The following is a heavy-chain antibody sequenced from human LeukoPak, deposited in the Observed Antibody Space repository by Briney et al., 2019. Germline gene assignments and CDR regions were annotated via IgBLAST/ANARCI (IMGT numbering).Heavy chain of an antibody. D-gene: IGHD3-22*01. CDR3: ARDIGRSGYFHPLRSAAYYFDY. CDR2: ISSSGSTI. CDR1: GFTFSDYY. J-gene: IGHJ4*02. Sequence: GGSLRLSCAASGFTFSDYYMSWIRQAPGKGLEWVSYISSSGSTIYYADSVKGRFTISRDNAKSSLYLQMNSLRAEDTAVYYCARDIGRSGYFHPLRSAAYYFDYWGQGTLATVSS. V-gene: IGHV3-11*01.